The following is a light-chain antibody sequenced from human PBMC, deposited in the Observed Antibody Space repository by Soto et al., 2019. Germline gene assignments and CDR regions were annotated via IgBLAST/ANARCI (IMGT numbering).Light chain of an antibody. CDR2: AAS. CDR1: QAISNS. V-gene: IGKV1-27*01. J-gene: IGKJ3*01. Sequence: DIQMTQTPSSLSSSVGDRVTITCRASQAISNSLAWYQQKPTKVPKVLIYAASTLSSGIPSRFSGSESGTDLTITITSLQREDVATYFSQKYHTASSTSGPRTKLDIK. CDR3: QKYHTASST.